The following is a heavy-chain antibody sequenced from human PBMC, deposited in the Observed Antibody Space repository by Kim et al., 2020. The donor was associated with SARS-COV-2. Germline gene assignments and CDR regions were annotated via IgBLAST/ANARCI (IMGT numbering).Heavy chain of an antibody. D-gene: IGHD1-1*01. CDR3: AKIATTPY. J-gene: IGHJ4*02. V-gene: IGHV3-23*01. CDR2: LTGGDGNT. CDR1: GFTFSSSA. Sequence: GGSLRLSCVASGFTFSSSAMAWVRQAPGKGLEWVSSLTGGDGNTYYADSVKGRFTLSRDNSKNTLFLQMNSLRAEDTAVYYCAKIATTPYWGRGTLVTVS.